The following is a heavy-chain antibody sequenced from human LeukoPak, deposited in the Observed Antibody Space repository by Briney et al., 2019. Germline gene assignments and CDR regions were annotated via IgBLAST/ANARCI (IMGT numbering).Heavy chain of an antibody. CDR3: ARDRGNADAFDI. J-gene: IGHJ3*02. Sequence: ASVKVSCKASGYTFTSYDINWVRQATGQGLEWMGWMNPNSGNTGYAQKFQGRVTITRNTSISTAYMELSSLRSEDTAVYYCARDRGNADAFDIWGQGTMVTVSS. CDR1: GYTFTSYD. D-gene: IGHD1-26*01. CDR2: MNPNSGNT. V-gene: IGHV1-8*03.